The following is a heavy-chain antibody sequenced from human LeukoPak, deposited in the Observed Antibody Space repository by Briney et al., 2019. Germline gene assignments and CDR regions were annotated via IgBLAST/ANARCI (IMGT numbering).Heavy chain of an antibody. J-gene: IGHJ4*02. CDR3: ARRAAAASLYYFDY. Sequence: TSQTLSLTCNVSGASITSESYFWSWMRHHPGKGLEWIGYMHHSGRTYYNASLKSRVTISVDTSKNQFSLKLSSVTAADTAVYYCARRAAAASLYYFDYWGQGTLVTVSS. CDR1: GASITSESYF. V-gene: IGHV4-31*03. D-gene: IGHD6-13*01. CDR2: MHHSGRT.